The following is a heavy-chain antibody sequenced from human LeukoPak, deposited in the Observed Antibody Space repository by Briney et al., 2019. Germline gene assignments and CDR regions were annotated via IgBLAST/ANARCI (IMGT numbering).Heavy chain of an antibody. J-gene: IGHJ4*02. CDR2: ISTYNGDT. D-gene: IGHD3-3*01. V-gene: IGHV1-18*01. CDR3: ARDRVTIFGVVMVIGY. Sequence: ASVKVSCKASGYTFINYGISWVRQAPGQGLEWLGWISTYNGDTKYAQKFQDRVTMTTDTSTSTAYMDLRSLTSDDTAVYYCARDRVTIFGVVMVIGYWGQGTLVTVSS. CDR1: GYTFINYG.